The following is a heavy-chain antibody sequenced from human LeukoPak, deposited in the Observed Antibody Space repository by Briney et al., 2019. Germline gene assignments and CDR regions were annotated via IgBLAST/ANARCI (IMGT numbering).Heavy chain of an antibody. Sequence: PGGSLRLSCAASGFTFSTYAMHWVRQAPGKGLEWVAVISYDGSSKYYADSVKGRFTISRDNSKNTLYLQMNSLRAEDTAVYYCARGYCSGGSCYTHAYWGQGALVTVSS. CDR1: GFTFSTYA. CDR3: ARGYCSGGSCYTHAY. D-gene: IGHD2-15*01. V-gene: IGHV3-30*04. CDR2: ISYDGSSK. J-gene: IGHJ4*02.